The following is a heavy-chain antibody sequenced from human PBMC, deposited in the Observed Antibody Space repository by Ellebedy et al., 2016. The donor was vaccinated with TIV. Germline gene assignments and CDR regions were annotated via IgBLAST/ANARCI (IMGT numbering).Heavy chain of an antibody. CDR3: AREVSYCSSTSCYEDAFDI. CDR1: GYTFTGYY. D-gene: IGHD2-2*01. CDR2: INPNSGGT. Sequence: ASVKVSXKASGYTFTGYYMHWVRQAPGQGLEWMGWINPNSGGTNYAQKFQGRVTMTRDTSISTAYMELSRLRSDDTAVYYCAREVSYCSSTSCYEDAFDIWGQGTMVTVSS. J-gene: IGHJ3*02. V-gene: IGHV1-2*02.